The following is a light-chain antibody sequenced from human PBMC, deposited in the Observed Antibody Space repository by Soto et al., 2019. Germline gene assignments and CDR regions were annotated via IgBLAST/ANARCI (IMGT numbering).Light chain of an antibody. J-gene: IGLJ1*01. V-gene: IGLV2-14*01. CDR2: EVS. CDR1: SSDVGGYNY. CDR3: SSYTSSSTPRNV. Sequence: QSALTQPASVSGSPGQSITISCTGTSSDVGGYNYVSWYQQHPGKAPKLMIYEVSNRPSGVSNRFSGSKSGNTASLTISGLQAEDEADYYCSSYTSSSTPRNVFGTGT.